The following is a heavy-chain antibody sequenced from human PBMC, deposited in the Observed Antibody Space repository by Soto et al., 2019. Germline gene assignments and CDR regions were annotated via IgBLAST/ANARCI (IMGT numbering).Heavy chain of an antibody. CDR2: INTDGSAT. D-gene: IGHD2-21*01. CDR3: ARDGEGF. Sequence: LXLSCAASRFTFSSNWMHWVRRVPGRGRVWVARINTDGSATNYVDSVKGRFTVSRDNAKNTLYLQMNSLRVEDTAVYYCARDGEGFWGQGTLVTVSS. V-gene: IGHV3-74*01. J-gene: IGHJ4*02. CDR1: RFTFSSNW.